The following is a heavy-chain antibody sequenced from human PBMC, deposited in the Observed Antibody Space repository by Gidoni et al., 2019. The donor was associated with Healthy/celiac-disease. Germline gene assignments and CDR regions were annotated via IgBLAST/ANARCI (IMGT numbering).Heavy chain of an antibody. CDR1: GGSISSYY. V-gene: IGHV4-59*01. J-gene: IGHJ6*02. CDR2: IYYSGST. Sequence: QVQLQESGPGLVKPSETLSLTCTVSGGSISSYYWSWIRQPPGKGLEWIGYIYYSGSTNSNPALKSRVTISVDTSKNQFSLKLSSVTAADTAVYYCARGHSSIYYYYYGMDVWGQGTTVTVSS. D-gene: IGHD6-19*01. CDR3: ARGHSSIYYYYYGMDV.